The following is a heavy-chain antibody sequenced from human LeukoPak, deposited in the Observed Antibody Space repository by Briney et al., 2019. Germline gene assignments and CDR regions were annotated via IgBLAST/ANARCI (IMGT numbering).Heavy chain of an antibody. D-gene: IGHD1-26*01. CDR1: GFTFKSYE. CDR3: AKYPSDSGY. V-gene: IGHV3-48*03. CDR2: ISSSSATM. J-gene: IGHJ4*02. Sequence: PGGSLTLSCAASGFTFKSYEMNWFRQATGKGLEWVSYISSSSATMYYANSVKGRFTISRDDAKNSLFPQMNSLRAEDTAIYYCAKYPSDSGYWGQGTLVTVSS.